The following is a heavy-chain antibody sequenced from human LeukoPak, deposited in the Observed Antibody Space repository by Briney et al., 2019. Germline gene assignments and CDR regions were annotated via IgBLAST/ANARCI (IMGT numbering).Heavy chain of an antibody. CDR3: ASTGYYYDSSGYYNY. V-gene: IGHV1-69*01. CDR1: GGTFSSYA. CDR2: IIPIFGTA. D-gene: IGHD3-22*01. J-gene: IGHJ4*02. Sequence: SVKVSCKASGGTFSSYAISWVRQAPGQGLEWMGGIIPIFGTANYAQKFQGRVTIIADESTSTAYMELSSLRSEDTAVYYCASTGYYYDSSGYYNYWGQGTLVTVSS.